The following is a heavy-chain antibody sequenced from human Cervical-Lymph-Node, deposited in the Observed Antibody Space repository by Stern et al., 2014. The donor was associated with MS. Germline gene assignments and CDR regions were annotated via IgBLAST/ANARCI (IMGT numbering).Heavy chain of an antibody. CDR2: INPNSGGT. Sequence: VQLVESGAEVKKPGASVKVSCQASGYTFTGYDMHWVRQAPGQRLEWMGWINPNSGGTNYAQKFQGWVTMTRDTSISTAYMELSRLRSDDTAVYYCARVGTTGTTSLDYWGQGTLVTVSS. CDR1: GYTFTGYD. V-gene: IGHV1-2*04. J-gene: IGHJ4*02. CDR3: ARVGTTGTTSLDY. D-gene: IGHD1-1*01.